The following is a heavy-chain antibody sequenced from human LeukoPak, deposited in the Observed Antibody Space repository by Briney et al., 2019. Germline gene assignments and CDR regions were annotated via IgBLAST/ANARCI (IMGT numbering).Heavy chain of an antibody. CDR1: GFTFSSYA. CDR3: AKGPGSSGPTGAYYYYYGMDV. CDR2: ISCSGGST. J-gene: IGHJ6*02. Sequence: PGASLRLSCAASGFTFSSYAMSWVRQAPGKGLEWVSAISCSGGSTYYADSVKGRFTISRDNSKNTLYLQMNSLRAEDTAVYYCAKGPGSSGPTGAYYYYYGMDVWGQGTTVTVSS. D-gene: IGHD3-22*01. V-gene: IGHV3-23*01.